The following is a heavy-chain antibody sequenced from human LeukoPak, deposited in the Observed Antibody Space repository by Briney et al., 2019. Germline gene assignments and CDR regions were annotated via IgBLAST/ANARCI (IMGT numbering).Heavy chain of an antibody. CDR3: ARESRGRFDY. CDR1: GFSFSVYW. CDR2: IYHSGTT. V-gene: IGHV4-59*01. Sequence: GSLRLSCTASGFSFSVYWMTWIRQPPGKGLEWIGYIYHSGTTNFNPSLKSRVTMSQDTSKNQFSLRLRSVTAADTAVYYCARESRGRFDYWGQGALVTVSS. J-gene: IGHJ4*02.